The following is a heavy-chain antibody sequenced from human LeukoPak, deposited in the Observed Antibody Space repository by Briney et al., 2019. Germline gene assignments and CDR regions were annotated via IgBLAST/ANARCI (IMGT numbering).Heavy chain of an antibody. J-gene: IGHJ4*02. CDR2: INHSGST. D-gene: IGHD3-3*01. CDR3: ARGGRGDFWSGYSPNDY. V-gene: IGHV4-34*01. Sequence: SGTLSLTCAVYGGSFSGYYWSWIRQPPGKGLEWIGEINHSGSTNYNPSLKSRVTISVDTSKNQFSLKLSSVTAADTAVYYCARGGRGDFWSGYSPNDYWGQGTLVTVSS. CDR1: GGSFSGYY.